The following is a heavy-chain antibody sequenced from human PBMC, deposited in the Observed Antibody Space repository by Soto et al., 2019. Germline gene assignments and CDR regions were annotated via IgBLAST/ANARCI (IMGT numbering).Heavy chain of an antibody. CDR3: ARHDPVYWFDP. Sequence: QLQLQESGPGLVKPSETLSLTCTVSGGSISSSSYYWGWIRQPPGKGLEWIGSIYYSGSTYYNPSLKSRVTISVDTSKNQFSLKLSSVTAADTAVYYCARHDPVYWFDPWGQGTLVTVSS. CDR1: GGSISSSSYY. V-gene: IGHV4-39*01. CDR2: IYYSGST. J-gene: IGHJ5*02.